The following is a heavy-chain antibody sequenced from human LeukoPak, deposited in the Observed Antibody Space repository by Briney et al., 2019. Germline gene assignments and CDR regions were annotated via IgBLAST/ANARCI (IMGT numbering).Heavy chain of an antibody. J-gene: IGHJ5*02. CDR2: MNPNSGNT. Sequence: GASVNVSRKASGYTFTSYDINWVRQATGQGLEWMGGMNPNSGNTGYAQKFQGRVTMTSNTSISTASMELSSLRSEDTAVYYCARLTHDLIAALSSFDPWGQGTLVTVSS. CDR3: ARLTHDLIAALSSFDP. D-gene: IGHD6-6*01. CDR1: GYTFTSYD. V-gene: IGHV1-8*01.